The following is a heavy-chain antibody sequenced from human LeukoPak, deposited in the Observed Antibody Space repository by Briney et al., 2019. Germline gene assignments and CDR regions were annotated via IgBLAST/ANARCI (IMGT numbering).Heavy chain of an antibody. CDR3: ARRGYSGYDWALRY. D-gene: IGHD5-12*01. V-gene: IGHV5-51*01. Sequence: GASLKISCKGSGSSFTSYWIGWVRPTPGKGLEWMGIIYPGDSDTRYSPSFQGQVTISADKSISTAYLQWSGLKASDTAMYYCARRGYSGYDWALRYWGQGTLVTVSS. CDR1: GSSFTSYW. CDR2: IYPGDSDT. J-gene: IGHJ4*02.